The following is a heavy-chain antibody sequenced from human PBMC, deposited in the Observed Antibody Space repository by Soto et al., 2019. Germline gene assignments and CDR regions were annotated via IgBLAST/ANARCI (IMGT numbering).Heavy chain of an antibody. V-gene: IGHV3-23*01. CDR2: ISPSGGAT. CDR1: GFTFYNYG. Sequence: PGGSLRLSCAASGFTFYNYGMNWVRQAPGKGLEWVSSISPSGGATFYADSVRGRFTISGDNSKNTLYLQLNSLRAEDTAVYYCAKILQWRIFHFDYWGQGTPVTVSS. J-gene: IGHJ4*02. D-gene: IGHD2-15*01. CDR3: AKILQWRIFHFDY.